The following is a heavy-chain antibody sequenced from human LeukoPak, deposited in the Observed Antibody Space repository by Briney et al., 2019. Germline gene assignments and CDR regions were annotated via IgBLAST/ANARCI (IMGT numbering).Heavy chain of an antibody. CDR1: GFTFSSYA. J-gene: IGHJ4*02. V-gene: IGHV3-23*01. CDR2: ISGSGGST. Sequence: GGSLRLSCAASGFTFSSYAVSWVRQAPGKGLEWVSAISGSGGSTYYADSVKGRFTISRDNSKNTLYLQMNSLRAEDTAVYYCAKYSGSYGGRSSKDYWGQGTLVTVSS. CDR3: AKYSGSYGGRSSKDY. D-gene: IGHD1-26*01.